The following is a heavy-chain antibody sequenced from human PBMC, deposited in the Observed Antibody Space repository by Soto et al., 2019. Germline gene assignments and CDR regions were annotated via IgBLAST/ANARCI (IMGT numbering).Heavy chain of an antibody. D-gene: IGHD3-3*01. V-gene: IGHV3-23*01. Sequence: EVQLLESGGGLVQPGGSLRLSCAASGFTFSNYAVSWVRQAPGKGLEWVSSISGSGGSTYYADSVKGRFTISRDNSKNTLYLQMNSLRAEDTAVYYCARGRFLDWFLFYFDYWGQGTLFTVSS. CDR3: ARGRFLDWFLFYFDY. CDR1: GFTFSNYA. J-gene: IGHJ4*02. CDR2: ISGSGGST.